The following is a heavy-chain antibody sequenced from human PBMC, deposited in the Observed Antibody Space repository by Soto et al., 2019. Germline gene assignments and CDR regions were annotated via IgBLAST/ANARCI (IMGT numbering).Heavy chain of an antibody. V-gene: IGHV1-46*01. D-gene: IGHD3-10*01. CDR1: GYTFTSYY. CDR3: ARKRAAYYYGSGSYHSAFDY. J-gene: IGHJ4*02. Sequence: QVQLVQSGAEVKKPGASVKVSCKASGYTFTSYYMHWVRQAPGQGLEWLGIINPSGGSTSYAQKFQGRVTMTRDTSTSTVYMELSSLRSEDTAVYYCARKRAAYYYGSGSYHSAFDYWGQGTLVTVSS. CDR2: INPSGGST.